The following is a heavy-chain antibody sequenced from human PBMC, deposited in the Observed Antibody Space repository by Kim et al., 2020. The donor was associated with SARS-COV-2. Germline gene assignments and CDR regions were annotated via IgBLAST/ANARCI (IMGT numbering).Heavy chain of an antibody. Sequence: GGSLRLSCEASGFTFSSSWMHWVRQVPGKGLVWVSRINSDGTGTSYADSVKGRFTISRDNAKNTLYLQMNSLRVEDTAVYCCARSYNYDSRNAMDVWGQGTTVTVSS. CDR3: ARSYNYDSRNAMDV. V-gene: IGHV3-74*01. D-gene: IGHD3-22*01. J-gene: IGHJ6*02. CDR2: INSDGTGT. CDR1: GFTFSSSW.